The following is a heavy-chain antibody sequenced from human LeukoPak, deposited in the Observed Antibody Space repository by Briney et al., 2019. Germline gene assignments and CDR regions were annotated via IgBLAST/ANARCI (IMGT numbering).Heavy chain of an antibody. V-gene: IGHV1-18*01. D-gene: IGHD3-9*01. Sequence: ASVTVSFKASGYTFTSYGISWVRQAPGQGLEWMGWISAYNGNTNYAQKLQGRVTMTTDTSTSTAYMELRSLRSDDTAVYYCARALLRYFDHSPRDSYYYGMDVWGQGTTVTVSS. J-gene: IGHJ6*02. CDR1: GYTFTSYG. CDR3: ARALLRYFDHSPRDSYYYGMDV. CDR2: ISAYNGNT.